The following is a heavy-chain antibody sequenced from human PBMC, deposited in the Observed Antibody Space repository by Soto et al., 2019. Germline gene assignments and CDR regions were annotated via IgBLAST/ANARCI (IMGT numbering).Heavy chain of an antibody. CDR2: INHSGST. D-gene: IGHD6-13*01. CDR1: GGSFSGYY. J-gene: IGHJ3*02. V-gene: IGHV4-34*01. CDR3: ARVEEQQLFAFDI. Sequence: PSETLSLTCAVSGGSFSGYYWSWIRQPPGKGQEWIGEINHSGSTNYNPSLKSRVTISVDTSKNQFSLKLSSVTAADTAVYYCARVEEQQLFAFDIWGQGTMVTVSS.